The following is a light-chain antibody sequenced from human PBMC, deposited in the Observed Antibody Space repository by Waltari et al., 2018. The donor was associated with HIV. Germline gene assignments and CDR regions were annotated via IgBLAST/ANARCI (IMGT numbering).Light chain of an antibody. V-gene: IGLV3-1*01. CDR3: QAWDSSTLV. Sequence: SYELTQPPSVSVSPGQTASITCSGDKLGDKYACWYQQRPGQSPVLVIYQDTTRPSGIPERFSGSNSGNTATLTISGTQAMDEADYYCQAWDSSTLVFGGGTRLTVL. CDR2: QDT. J-gene: IGLJ2*01. CDR1: KLGDKY.